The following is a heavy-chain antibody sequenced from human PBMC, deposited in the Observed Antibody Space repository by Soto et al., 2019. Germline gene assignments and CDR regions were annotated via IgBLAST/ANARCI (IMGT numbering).Heavy chain of an antibody. J-gene: IGHJ4*02. CDR3: ANNGSHNIDS. CDR1: GFTFSHYA. D-gene: IGHD1-26*01. V-gene: IGHV3-30*18. Sequence: QVQLVESGGGVVQPGRSLRLSCAASGFTFSHYAMHWVRQAPGKGLEWVALMSYDGSNEYYADSVKGRFTISRDNSKNTLYLQMTSLRAEDTAVYYCANNGSHNIDSWGQGTLVTVSS. CDR2: MSYDGSNE.